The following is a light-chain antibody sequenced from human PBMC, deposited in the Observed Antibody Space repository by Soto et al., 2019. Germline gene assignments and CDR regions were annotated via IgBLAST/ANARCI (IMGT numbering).Light chain of an antibody. CDR3: QQYIRRPLT. CDR1: QSVSSN. J-gene: IGKJ4*01. CDR2: GAS. Sequence: EIVLTHSPGTLSWSRGERATLSFRSSQSVSSNLAWYQQKPGQAPSLLIYGASTRATGTPARFSGSGSGTEFTLTISSLQSEDFAVYYCQQYIRRPLTFGGGTKVDIK. V-gene: IGKV3-15*01.